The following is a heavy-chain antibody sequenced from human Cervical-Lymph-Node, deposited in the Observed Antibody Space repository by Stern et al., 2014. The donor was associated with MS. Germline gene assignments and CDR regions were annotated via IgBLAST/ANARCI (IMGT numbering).Heavy chain of an antibody. Sequence: QVQLVQSGPGLVKPSETLSLTCTVSGGSISSGDYYWGWIRQPPGKGLEWIGSIYYSGSTYYNPSLKSRATISVDTSKNQFSLKVSSVTAADTAVYYCARLDRTLGVSADYWGQGTLVTVSS. D-gene: IGHD3-10*01. CDR2: IYYSGST. V-gene: IGHV4-39*01. CDR3: ARLDRTLGVSADY. J-gene: IGHJ4*02. CDR1: GGSISSGDYY.